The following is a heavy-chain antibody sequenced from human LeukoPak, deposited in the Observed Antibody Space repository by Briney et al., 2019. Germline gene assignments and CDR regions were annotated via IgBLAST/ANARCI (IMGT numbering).Heavy chain of an antibody. CDR3: AKEVASMVLGS. CDR1: GYTFSSYG. J-gene: IGHJ5*02. D-gene: IGHD3-10*01. V-gene: IGHV3-33*06. Sequence: PGRSLRLSCAASGYTFSSYGMHWVRQAPGKGLEWVAVIWYDGSNKYYADSVKGRFTISRDNSKNTLYLQMNSLRAEDTAVYCCAKEVASMVLGSWGQGTLVTVSS. CDR2: IWYDGSNK.